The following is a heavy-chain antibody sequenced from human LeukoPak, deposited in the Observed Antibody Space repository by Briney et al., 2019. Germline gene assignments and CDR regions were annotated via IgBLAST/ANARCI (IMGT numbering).Heavy chain of an antibody. Sequence: ASVKVSCKASGYTFTSYDINWVRQATGQGLEWVGWMNPNSGNTGYAQKFQGRVTITRNTSISTAYMELSSLRSEDTAVYYCATGRPGGNAFDIWGQGTMVTVSS. CDR2: MNPNSGNT. V-gene: IGHV1-8*03. CDR3: ATGRPGGNAFDI. CDR1: GYTFTSYD. D-gene: IGHD6-6*01. J-gene: IGHJ3*02.